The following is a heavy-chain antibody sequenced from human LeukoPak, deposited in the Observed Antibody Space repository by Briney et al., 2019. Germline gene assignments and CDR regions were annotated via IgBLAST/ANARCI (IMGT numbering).Heavy chain of an antibody. D-gene: IGHD1-14*01. CDR2: IIPIFGTA. J-gene: IGHJ6*03. Sequence: GASVKVSCKASGGTFSSYAISWVRQAPGQGLEWMGGIIPIFGTANYAQKFQGRVTITTDESTSTAYMELSSLRSEDTAVYYCARGRIPEPAYYYYYYYMDVWGKGTTVTVSS. V-gene: IGHV1-69*05. CDR1: GGTFSSYA. CDR3: ARGRIPEPAYYYYYYYMDV.